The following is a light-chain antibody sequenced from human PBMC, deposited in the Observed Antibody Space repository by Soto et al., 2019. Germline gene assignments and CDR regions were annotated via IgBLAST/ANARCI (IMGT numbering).Light chain of an antibody. V-gene: IGKV1-39*01. J-gene: IGKJ1*01. CDR3: QQSYSTPPT. CDR2: AAS. Sequence: IHRTQSPSTLAASVGYIVAGTFRASQSIRSWLAWYQQKPGKAPKLLIYAASSLQSGVPSRFSGSGSGTDFTLTISSLQPEDFATYYCQQSYSTPPTFGQGTKV. CDR1: QSIRSW.